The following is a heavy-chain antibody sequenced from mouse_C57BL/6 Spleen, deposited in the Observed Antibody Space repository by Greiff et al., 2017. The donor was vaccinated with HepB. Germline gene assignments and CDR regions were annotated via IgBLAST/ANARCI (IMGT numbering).Heavy chain of an antibody. V-gene: IGHV1-26*01. D-gene: IGHD2-5*01. Sequence: VQLQQSGPELVKPGASVKISCKASGYTFTDYYMNWVKQSHGKSLEWIGDINPNNGGTSYNQKFKGKATLTVDKSSSTAYMELRSLTSEDSAVYYCARSGSNYEDNAMDYWGQGTSVTVSS. CDR2: INPNNGGT. CDR1: GYTFTDYY. J-gene: IGHJ4*01. CDR3: ARSGSNYEDNAMDY.